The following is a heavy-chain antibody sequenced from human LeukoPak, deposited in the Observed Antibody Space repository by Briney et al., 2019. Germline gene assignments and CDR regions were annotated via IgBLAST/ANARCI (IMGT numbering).Heavy chain of an antibody. V-gene: IGHV3-23*01. J-gene: IGHJ4*02. CDR2: ISGSGDNT. CDR3: AKAHSSSWYYFDY. CDR1: GVTLSSYA. Sequence: GGSLRLSCAASGVTLSSYAMSWVRQAPGKWLEWVSIISGSGDNTYYADSMKGRFTISRDNSKNTLYLQMNSLRAEDTAVYYCAKAHSSSWYYFDYWGQGTLVTVSS. D-gene: IGHD6-13*01.